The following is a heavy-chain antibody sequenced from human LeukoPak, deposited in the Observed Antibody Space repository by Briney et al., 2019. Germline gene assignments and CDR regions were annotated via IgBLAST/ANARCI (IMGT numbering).Heavy chain of an antibody. J-gene: IGHJ4*02. Sequence: RSLRLSCAASGFTFSSYGMHWVRQAPGKGLEWVAVIWYDGSNKYYADSVKGRFTISRDNSKNTLYLQMNSLRAEDTAVYYCASASYCKGGSCYSVHWGQGTLVTVSS. CDR2: IWYDGSNK. V-gene: IGHV3-33*01. D-gene: IGHD2-15*01. CDR1: GFTFSSYG. CDR3: ASASYCKGGSCYSVH.